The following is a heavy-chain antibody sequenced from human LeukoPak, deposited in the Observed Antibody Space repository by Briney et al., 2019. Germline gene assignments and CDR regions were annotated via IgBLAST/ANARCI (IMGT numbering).Heavy chain of an antibody. CDR2: ISYDGSNK. D-gene: IGHD3-9*01. J-gene: IGHJ4*02. V-gene: IGHV3-30*18. Sequence: GRSLRLSCAASGFTFRSYGMHWVRQAPGKGLEWVAVISYDGSNKYYADSVKGRFTISRDNSKNTLYLQMNSLRAEDTAVYYCAKGGYYDILTGYDYWGQGTLVTVSS. CDR3: AKGGYYDILTGYDY. CDR1: GFTFRSYG.